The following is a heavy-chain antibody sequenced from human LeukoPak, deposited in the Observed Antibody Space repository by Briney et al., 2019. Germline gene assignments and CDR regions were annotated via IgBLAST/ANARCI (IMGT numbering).Heavy chain of an antibody. J-gene: IGHJ4*02. V-gene: IGHV3-7*01. CDR1: GSTFTSYW. CDR2: IKQDGSEK. Sequence: GGSLRLSCAASGSTFTSYWMSWVRQAPGKGLEWVANIKQDGSEKYYVDSVKGRFTISRDNAKNSLYLQMNSLRAEDTAVYYCARRRYYYDSSGYYYQTYYFDYWGQGTLVTVSS. D-gene: IGHD3-22*01. CDR3: ARRRYYYDSSGYYYQTYYFDY.